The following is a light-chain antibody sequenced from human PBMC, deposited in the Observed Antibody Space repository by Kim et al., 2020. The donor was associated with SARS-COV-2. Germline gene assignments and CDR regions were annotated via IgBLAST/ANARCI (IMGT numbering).Light chain of an antibody. Sequence: GQSITISCTGTSSDVGGYNYVSWYQQHPGKAPKLMIYDVSSRPSGVSNRFSGSKPGNTASLTISGLQAEDEADYYCSSYTSSSTYVFGTGTKVTVL. CDR2: DVS. V-gene: IGLV2-14*03. CDR1: SSDVGGYNY. CDR3: SSYTSSSTYV. J-gene: IGLJ1*01.